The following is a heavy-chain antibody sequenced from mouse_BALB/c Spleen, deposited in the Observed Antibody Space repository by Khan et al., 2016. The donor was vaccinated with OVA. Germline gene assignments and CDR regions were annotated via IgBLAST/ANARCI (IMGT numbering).Heavy chain of an antibody. J-gene: IGHJ3*01. CDR2: IDPANGDT. Sequence: VQLQQSGTELIKPGASVKLSCTASGFNIKDTYIHWVKERPEQGPEWIGRIDPANGDTKYDPKFQGKATITADTSSNTAYLQLSSLTSEDTAVYYCATLYGSPFTYWGQGTLGTVSA. CDR3: ATLYGSPFTY. CDR1: GFNIKDTY. V-gene: IGHV14-3*02. D-gene: IGHD2-1*01.